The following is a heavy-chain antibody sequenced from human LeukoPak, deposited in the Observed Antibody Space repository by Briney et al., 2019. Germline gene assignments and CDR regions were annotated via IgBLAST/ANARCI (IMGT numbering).Heavy chain of an antibody. D-gene: IGHD1-14*01. CDR3: AKLGSGRSYYYYYGMDV. J-gene: IGHJ6*02. Sequence: GGSLRLSCAASGFTLSSYAMSWVRQAPGKGLEWVSAISGSGGSTYYADSVKGRFTISRDNSKNTLYLQMNSLRAEDTAVYYCAKLGSGRSYYYYYGMDVWGQGTTVTVSS. CDR2: ISGSGGST. CDR1: GFTLSSYA. V-gene: IGHV3-23*01.